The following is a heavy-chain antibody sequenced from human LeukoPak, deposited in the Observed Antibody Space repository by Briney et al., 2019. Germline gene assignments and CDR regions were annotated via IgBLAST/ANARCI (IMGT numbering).Heavy chain of an antibody. CDR1: GGSISSYY. CDR2: IYYSGST. D-gene: IGHD6-13*01. J-gene: IGHJ6*03. CDR3: AREVAAGSELNYYYYYYMDV. V-gene: IGHV4-59*12. Sequence: SETLSLTCTVSGGSISSYYWSWIRQPPGKGLEWIGYIYYSGSTNYNPSLKSRVTISVDTSKNQFSLKLSSVTAADTAVYYCAREVAAGSELNYYYYYYMDVWGKGTTVTISS.